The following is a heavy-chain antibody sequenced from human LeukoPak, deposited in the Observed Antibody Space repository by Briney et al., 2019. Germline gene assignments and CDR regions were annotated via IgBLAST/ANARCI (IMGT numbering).Heavy chain of an antibody. D-gene: IGHD3-3*01. CDR1: GGSFSSYY. V-gene: IGHV4-34*01. J-gene: IGHJ4*02. Sequence: SETLSLTCAVYGGSFSSYYWSWIRQPPGKGLEWIGEINHSGSTNYNPSLKSRVTISVDTSKNQFSLKLSSVTAADTAVYYCARVYFWSGYLYYFDYWGQGTLVTVSS. CDR3: ARVYFWSGYLYYFDY. CDR2: INHSGST.